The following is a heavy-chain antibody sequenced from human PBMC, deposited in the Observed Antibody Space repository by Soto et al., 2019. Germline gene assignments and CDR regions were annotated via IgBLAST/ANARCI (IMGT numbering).Heavy chain of an antibody. CDR2: IYYSGST. CDR3: AREARDYYYDSSGYPGAFAI. D-gene: IGHD3-22*01. J-gene: IGHJ3*02. CDR1: GGSISSGGYY. V-gene: IGHV4-31*03. Sequence: SETLSLTCTVSGGSISSGGYYWSWIRQHPGKGLEWIGYIYYSGSTYYNPSLKSRVTISVDTSKNQFSLKLSSVTAADTAVYYCAREARDYYYDSSGYPGAFAIWGQGTMVTVSS.